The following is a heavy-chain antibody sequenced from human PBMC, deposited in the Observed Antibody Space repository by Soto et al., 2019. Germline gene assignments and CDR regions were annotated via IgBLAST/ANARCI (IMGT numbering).Heavy chain of an antibody. J-gene: IGHJ3*01. Sequence: GPTLVKPTQILTLTCTFSLFSLGSRGVGVGWIRQPPGEALEWLALIYWDDDKRYSPSLRSRLTITKDTSKNQVVLTMTNMEPVDTGTHYCATTYTSSPDDGFDVWGQGTRVTVSS. D-gene: IGHD6-6*01. CDR1: LFSLGSRGVG. V-gene: IGHV2-5*02. CDR3: ATTYTSSPDDGFDV. CDR2: IYWDDDK.